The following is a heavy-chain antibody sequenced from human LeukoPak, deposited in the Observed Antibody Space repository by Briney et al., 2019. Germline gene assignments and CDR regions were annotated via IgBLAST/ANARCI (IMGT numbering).Heavy chain of an antibody. J-gene: IGHJ6*02. Sequence: ASMKVSCKASGYMFTGYYVHWVRQVPGQGLEWMGWINPHTGRINSAQRFQGRVNMTRDTSTNTAYMELSGLRSDDTAVYHCARDLLYFGGDYHYGMDVWGQGTTVIVSS. D-gene: IGHD3-10*01. CDR2: INPHTGRI. CDR1: GYMFTGYY. V-gene: IGHV1-2*02. CDR3: ARDLLYFGGDYHYGMDV.